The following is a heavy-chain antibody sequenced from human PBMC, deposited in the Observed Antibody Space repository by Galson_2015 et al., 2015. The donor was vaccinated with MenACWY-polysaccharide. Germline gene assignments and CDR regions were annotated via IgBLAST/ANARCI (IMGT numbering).Heavy chain of an antibody. CDR3: ARGASRESYRIWFFAL. CDR2: ISSDGNIT. Sequence: SLRLSCAASGFTFSNYWMHWVRQVPGKGLVWVSRISSDGNITSYADSVKGPLTVSRDNAKNTVYLQMNSERAEDTAVYFCARGASRESYRIWFFALWGSGTVVSVSS. V-gene: IGHV3-74*01. D-gene: IGHD1-26*01. CDR1: GFTFSNYW. J-gene: IGHJ2*01.